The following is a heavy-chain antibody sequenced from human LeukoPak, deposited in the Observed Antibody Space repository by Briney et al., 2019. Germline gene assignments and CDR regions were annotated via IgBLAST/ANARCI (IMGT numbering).Heavy chain of an antibody. D-gene: IGHD3-10*01. CDR3: ARVYYGSGSHDY. CDR2: ISSSGSTI. Sequence: GGSLRLSCAASGFTFSYYWMGWVRQAPGKGLEWVSYISSSGSTIYYADSVKGRFTISRDNAKNSLYLQMNSLRAEDTAVYYCARVYYGSGSHDYWGQGTLVTVSS. J-gene: IGHJ4*02. V-gene: IGHV3-48*04. CDR1: GFTFSYYW.